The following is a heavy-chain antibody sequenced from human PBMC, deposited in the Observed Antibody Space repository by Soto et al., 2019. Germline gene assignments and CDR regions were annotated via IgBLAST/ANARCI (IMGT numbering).Heavy chain of an antibody. D-gene: IGHD3-22*01. CDR2: IRSKAYGGTT. V-gene: IGHV3-49*03. CDR3: TRVISQYYYDSSGYYHGGY. CDR1: GFTFGDYA. Sequence: CSAAGFTFGDYAMSWFRQAPGKGLEWVGFIRSKAYGGTTEYAASVKGRFTISRDDSKSIAYLQMNSLKTEDTAVYYCTRVISQYYYDSSGYYHGGYWGQGTLVTVSS. J-gene: IGHJ4*02.